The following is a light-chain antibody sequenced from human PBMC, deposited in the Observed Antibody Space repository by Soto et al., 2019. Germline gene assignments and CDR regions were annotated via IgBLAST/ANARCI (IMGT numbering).Light chain of an antibody. J-gene: IGKJ4*01. CDR2: AAS. CDR1: QTFSSL. CDR3: QQTNRFPLN. V-gene: IGKV1D-12*01. Sequence: DIQLTQSPSSVSASVGDTVTLTCRADQTFSSLLAWYQHKPGKAPKLLIYAASTFQNGVPSRFSGSGSGTVFTLTITGLQPEDSATYYCQQTNRFPLNFGGGTNVEIK.